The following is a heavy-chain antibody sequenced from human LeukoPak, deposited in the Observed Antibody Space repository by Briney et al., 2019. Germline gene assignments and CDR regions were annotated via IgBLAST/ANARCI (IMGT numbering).Heavy chain of an antibody. CDR2: ISSNGATT. V-gene: IGHV3-64D*06. J-gene: IGHJ4*02. D-gene: IGHD6-6*01. Sequence: GGSLRLSCSASGFTFNRFYLHWVRQAPGKGLEFVSHISSNGATTYYADSVKGRFTISRDNSKNTLYLQMSSPRADDTAVYYCVKDRSIAAPNNDFFDSWGQGALVTVSS. CDR1: GFTFNRFY. CDR3: VKDRSIAAPNNDFFDS.